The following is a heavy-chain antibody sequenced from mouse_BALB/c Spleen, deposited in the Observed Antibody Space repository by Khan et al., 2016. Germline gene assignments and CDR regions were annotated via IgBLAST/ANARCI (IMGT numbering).Heavy chain of an antibody. D-gene: IGHD3-1*01. V-gene: IGHV14-3*02. CDR2: IDPANGNT. Sequence: VQLQQSGAELVKPGASVKLSCTASGFNIKDTYMHWVKQRPEQGLEWIGRIDPANGNTKYDPKFQGKATITADTSSNTAYLQLSSLTSEDTAVYYCARSRGGSSGYGAMDYWGQGTSVTVSS. J-gene: IGHJ4*01. CDR3: ARSRGGSSGYGAMDY. CDR1: GFNIKDTY.